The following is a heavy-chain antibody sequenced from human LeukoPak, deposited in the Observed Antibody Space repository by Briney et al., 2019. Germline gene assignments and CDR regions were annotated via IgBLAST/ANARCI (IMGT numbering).Heavy chain of an antibody. V-gene: IGHV3-53*01. D-gene: IGHD1-26*01. CDR3: ARESSGSYFAN. Sequence: QPGGSLRLXCTASGFTVTSNYMRWVRQAPGKGLEWVSVIYDSGSTYYTDSVKGRFTISRDYSRNTLYLQMDSLRVEDTAVYYCARESSGSYFANWGQGTLVTVSS. J-gene: IGHJ4*02. CDR2: IYDSGST. CDR1: GFTVTSNY.